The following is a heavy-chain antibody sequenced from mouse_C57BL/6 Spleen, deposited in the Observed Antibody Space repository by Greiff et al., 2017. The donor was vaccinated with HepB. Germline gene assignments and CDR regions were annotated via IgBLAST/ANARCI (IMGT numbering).Heavy chain of an antibody. Sequence: VQLQQSGPELVKPGASVKISCKASGYSFTGYYMNWVKQSPEKSLEWIGEINPSTGGTTYNQKFKAKATLTVDKSSSTAYMQLKSLTSEDSAVYYCARLGNYYGSKDYFDYWGQGTTLTVSS. V-gene: IGHV1-42*01. CDR3: ARLGNYYGSKDYFDY. D-gene: IGHD1-1*01. CDR1: GYSFTGYY. CDR2: INPSTGGT. J-gene: IGHJ2*01.